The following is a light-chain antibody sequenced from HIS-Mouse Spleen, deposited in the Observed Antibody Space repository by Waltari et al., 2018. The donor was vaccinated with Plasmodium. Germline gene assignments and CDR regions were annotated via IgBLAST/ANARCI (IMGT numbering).Light chain of an antibody. CDR1: QDISNY. Sequence: DIQMTQSPSSLSASVGDIVTITCQASQDISNYLNWYQQKPGKAPKLLIYDASNLETGVPSRFSGSGSQTDFTFTISSLQPEDIATYYCQQYDNLPYTFGQGTKLEIK. CDR3: QQYDNLPYT. V-gene: IGKV1-33*01. J-gene: IGKJ2*01. CDR2: DAS.